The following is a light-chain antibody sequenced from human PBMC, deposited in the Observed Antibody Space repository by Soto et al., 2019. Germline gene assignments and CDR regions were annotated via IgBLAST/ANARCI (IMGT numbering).Light chain of an antibody. CDR2: WGS. CDR3: MQALQTPWT. J-gene: IGKJ1*01. V-gene: IGKV2-28*01. CDR1: QSLLHSNGYNY. Sequence: DIVMTQSPLSLPVTPGEPASISCRSSQSLLHSNGYNYLDWYLQKPGQSPQLLIYWGSNRASRVPDRLSGSGSGTDFTLKISRVEAEDVGVYYCMQALQTPWTFGQGTKVDIK.